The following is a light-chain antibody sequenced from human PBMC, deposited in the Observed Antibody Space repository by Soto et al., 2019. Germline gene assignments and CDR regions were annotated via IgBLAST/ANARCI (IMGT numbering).Light chain of an antibody. V-gene: IGLV2-14*01. CDR1: SSDVGAYNY. CDR2: GVS. Sequence: QSVLTQPASVSGSPGQSITISCTGTSSDVGAYNYVSWYQHHPGQAPQLIIYGVSDRPSGVSSRFSGSKSGYTASLTISGLQAEDEADYYCTSYTSTSTYVFGTGTKLTVL. CDR3: TSYTSTSTYV. J-gene: IGLJ1*01.